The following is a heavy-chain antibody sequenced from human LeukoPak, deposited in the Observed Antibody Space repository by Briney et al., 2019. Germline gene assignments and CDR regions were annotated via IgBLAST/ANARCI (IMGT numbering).Heavy chain of an antibody. J-gene: IGHJ4*02. V-gene: IGHV3-7*01. Sequence: GGSLRLSCSASGFTFSSYWMTWVRQAPGKGLEWVSNIKEDGSEKYYVDSVKGRFSVSRDNAKKSLYLQMNSLRAEDTAVYYCARGRALLWYFDYWGQGTLVTVSS. D-gene: IGHD2-15*01. CDR1: GFTFSSYW. CDR3: ARGRALLWYFDY. CDR2: IKEDGSEK.